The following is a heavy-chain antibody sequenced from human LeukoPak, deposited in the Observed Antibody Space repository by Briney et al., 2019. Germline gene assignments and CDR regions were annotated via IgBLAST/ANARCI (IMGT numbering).Heavy chain of an antibody. V-gene: IGHV5-10-1*01. D-gene: IGHD3-16*02. J-gene: IGHJ5*02. CDR1: GYSFTSYW. Sequence: GESLKISCKGSGYSFTSYWISWVRQMPGKGLECMGRIDPSDSYTTYSPSFQGHVTISADKSISTAYLQWSSLKASDTAMYYCARHDGRDLGYLDPWGQGTLVTVSS. CDR2: IDPSDSYT. CDR3: ARHDGRDLGYLDP.